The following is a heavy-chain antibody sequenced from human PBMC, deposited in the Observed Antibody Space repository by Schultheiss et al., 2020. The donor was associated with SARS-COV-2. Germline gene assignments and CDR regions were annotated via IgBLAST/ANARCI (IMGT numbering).Heavy chain of an antibody. Sequence: GGSLRLSCTASGFTFGDYAMSWFRQAPGKGLEWVAVIWYDGSNKYYADSVKGRFTISRDNSKNTLYLQMNSLRAEDTAVYYCARAEYSYGPVGFDYWGQGTLVTVSS. J-gene: IGHJ4*02. D-gene: IGHD5-18*01. CDR1: GFTFGDYA. CDR3: ARAEYSYGPVGFDY. V-gene: IGHV3-30*04. CDR2: IWYDGSNK.